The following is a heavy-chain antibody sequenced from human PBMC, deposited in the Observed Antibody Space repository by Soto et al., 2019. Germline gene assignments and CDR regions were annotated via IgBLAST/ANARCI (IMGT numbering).Heavy chain of an antibody. J-gene: IGHJ4*02. CDR2: MNKDGSII. Sequence: EVLLVESGGGIVQPGGSLRLSCAASGFPFGGEWMHWVRQGPGKGLVWVSRMNKDGSIIAYADSVRGRFNISRDNAKRTLYLQMNNLRPEDKDLYGCGRRYGDPLGGGQGTPVIVSS. CDR1: GFPFGGEW. CDR3: GRRYGDPLG. V-gene: IGHV3-74*01. D-gene: IGHD4-17*01.